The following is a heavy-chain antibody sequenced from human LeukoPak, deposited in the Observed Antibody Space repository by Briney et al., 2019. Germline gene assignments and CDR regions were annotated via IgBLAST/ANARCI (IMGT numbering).Heavy chain of an antibody. D-gene: IGHD1-26*01. V-gene: IGHV1-69*05. CDR3: AREGGVKRKIIRLPSRWFDL. J-gene: IGHJ5*02. Sequence: GSSVKVSCKASGGTFSSYTISWVRQAPGQGLEWMGGIIPIFGTANYAQKFQGRVTITTDESTSTGYMELRSLRYDETEGYYCAREGGVKRKIIRLPSRWFDLGGERT. CDR2: IIPIFGTA. CDR1: GGTFSSYT.